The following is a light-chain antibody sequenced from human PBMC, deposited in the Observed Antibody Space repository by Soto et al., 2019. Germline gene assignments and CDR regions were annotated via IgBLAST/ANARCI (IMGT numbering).Light chain of an antibody. CDR1: QSLLYSSNNKNY. J-gene: IGKJ2*01. V-gene: IGKV4-1*01. CDR2: WAS. CDR3: QKYYTTPYT. Sequence: DIVMTQSPDSLAVSLGERATINCKSSQSLLYSSNNKNYLTWYRQRPGQPPKLLIYWASTRESGVPDRFSGSGSGTDFTLTISRLQAEDVAVYYCQKYYTTPYTFGQGTKLEIK.